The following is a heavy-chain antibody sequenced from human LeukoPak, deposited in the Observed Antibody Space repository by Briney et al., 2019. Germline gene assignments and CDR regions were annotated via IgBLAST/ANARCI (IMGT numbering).Heavy chain of an antibody. CDR2: INPNSGGT. J-gene: IGHJ4*02. V-gene: IGHV1-2*02. CDR3: ARVGHQPRITGTWALRY. Sequence: ASVKVSCKASRCTFTRYGVSWVRQAPGQGLEWMGWINPNSGGTNYAQKFQGRVTMTRDTPISTAYMELSRLRSDDTAVYYCARVGHQPRITGTWALRYWGQGTLVTVSS. CDR1: RCTFTRYG. D-gene: IGHD1-7*01.